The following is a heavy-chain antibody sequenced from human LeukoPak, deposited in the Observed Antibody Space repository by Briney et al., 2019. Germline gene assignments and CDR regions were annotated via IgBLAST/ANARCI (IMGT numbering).Heavy chain of an antibody. CDR1: GYTFTSYY. CDR2: INPRGGST. CDR3: ASERRDGYNLSPTDY. J-gene: IGHJ4*02. Sequence: ASVKVSCKASGYTFTSYYMHWVRQAPGQGLEWMGIINPRGGSTSYAQKFQGRVTMTRDTSTSTVYMELSSLRSEDTAVYYCASERRDGYNLSPTDYWGQGALVTVSS. V-gene: IGHV1-46*01. D-gene: IGHD5-24*01.